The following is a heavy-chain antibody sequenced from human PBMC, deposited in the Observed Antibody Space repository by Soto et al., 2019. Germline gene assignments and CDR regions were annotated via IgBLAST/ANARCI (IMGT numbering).Heavy chain of an antibody. J-gene: IGHJ3*01. CDR2: ITHSGIT. CDR1: DWSFIEYY. D-gene: IGHD6-19*01. CDR3: VFNSGRYSYAFDL. V-gene: IGHV4-34*01. Sequence: QVQLQQWGEGLLKPSETLSLPCAVHDWSFIEYYLSWVRQPPGNGLAWIREITHSGITNYISSFKSRLNISVKTSKNQLSLKLCSVTDADPAVYFFVFNSGRYSYAFDLWGKRTMVTVSS.